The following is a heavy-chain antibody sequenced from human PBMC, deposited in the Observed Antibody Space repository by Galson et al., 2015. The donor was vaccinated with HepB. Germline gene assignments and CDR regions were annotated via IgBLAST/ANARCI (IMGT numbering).Heavy chain of an antibody. Sequence: QSGAEVKKPGESLKTSCKGSGYSFTSYWIGWVRQMPGKGLEWMGIIYPGDSDTRYSPSFQGQVTISADKSISTAYLQWSSLKASDTAMYYCARVYVWWLREGSHYFDYWGQGTLVTVSS. CDR2: IYPGDSDT. V-gene: IGHV5-51*03. D-gene: IGHD5-12*01. CDR1: GYSFTSYW. J-gene: IGHJ4*02. CDR3: ARVYVWWLREGSHYFDY.